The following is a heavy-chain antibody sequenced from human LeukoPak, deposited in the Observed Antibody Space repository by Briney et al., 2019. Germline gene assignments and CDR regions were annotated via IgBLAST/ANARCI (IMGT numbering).Heavy chain of an antibody. CDR3: ARSGRYFDWSTPYYYYYYMDV. D-gene: IGHD3-9*01. V-gene: IGHV4-4*09. Sequence: SETLSLTCTVSGGSISSYYWSWIRQPPGKGLEWIGYIYTSWSTNYNPSLKIRVTISADTSKNQFSLKLSSVTAADTAVYYCARSGRYFDWSTPYYYYYYMDVWGKGTTVTVSS. CDR2: IYTSWST. J-gene: IGHJ6*03. CDR1: GGSISSYY.